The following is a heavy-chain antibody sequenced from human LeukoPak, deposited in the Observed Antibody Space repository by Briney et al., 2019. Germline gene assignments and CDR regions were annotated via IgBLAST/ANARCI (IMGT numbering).Heavy chain of an antibody. CDR3: AKGIATRPLKNPFDY. CDR2: ISGSSGST. V-gene: IGHV3-23*01. J-gene: IGHJ4*02. Sequence: PGGSLRLSCAASGFTFSSYAMSWVRQAPGKVLEWLSAISGSSGSTYYADSVKGRFTISRDNSKNTLYLQMNSLRAEHTAVYYCAKGIATRPLKNPFDYWGQGTLVTVSS. D-gene: IGHD6-6*01. CDR1: GFTFSSYA.